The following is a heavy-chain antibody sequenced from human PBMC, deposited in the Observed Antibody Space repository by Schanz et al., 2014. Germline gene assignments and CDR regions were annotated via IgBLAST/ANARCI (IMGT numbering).Heavy chain of an antibody. CDR3: ARGYGDSPTDF. Sequence: QVQLVQSGAEVKKPGASVKVSCKASGYTFTSYGISWVRQARGQGLEWMGWINGYNGHTLYAQKFQGRVTMTTDTSTSTSYMELTSLRFDDTAVYYCARGYGDSPTDFWGQGTLVTVSS. CDR1: GYTFTSYG. J-gene: IGHJ4*02. CDR2: INGYNGHT. V-gene: IGHV1-18*01. D-gene: IGHD4-17*01.